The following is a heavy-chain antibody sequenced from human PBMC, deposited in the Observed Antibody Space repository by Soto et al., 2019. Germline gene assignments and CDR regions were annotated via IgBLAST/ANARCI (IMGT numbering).Heavy chain of an antibody. CDR1: GSTFTTSA. J-gene: IGHJ4*02. CDR3: ARDRLQSSSSTTFDY. V-gene: IGHV1-18*01. Sequence: QVQLVQSGAEVKKPWASVKLSCYASGSTFTTSAISWVRLAPGQGLEWMGWLRTYDGNTDYAQNLQLRVTMTTDTSTNTAYMDLRSLRSDDTAVYYCARDRLQSSSSTTFDYWGQGALVTVSS. CDR2: LRTYDGNT. D-gene: IGHD6-6*01.